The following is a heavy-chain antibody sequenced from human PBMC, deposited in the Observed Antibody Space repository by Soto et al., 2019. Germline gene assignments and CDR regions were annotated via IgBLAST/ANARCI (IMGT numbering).Heavy chain of an antibody. V-gene: IGHV4-34*01. J-gene: IGHJ5*02. Sequence: SETLSLTCAVYGGSFSGYYWTCIRQPPGTGLEWIGEINHSGSTNYNPSLKSRVTISVDTSKNQFSLKLTSVTAADTAVYYCASEYSSSSWFDPWGQGALVTVSS. D-gene: IGHD6-6*01. CDR3: ASEYSSSSWFDP. CDR1: GGSFSGYY. CDR2: INHSGST.